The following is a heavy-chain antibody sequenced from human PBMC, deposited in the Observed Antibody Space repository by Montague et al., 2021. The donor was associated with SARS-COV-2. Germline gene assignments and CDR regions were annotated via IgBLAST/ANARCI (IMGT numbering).Heavy chain of an antibody. Sequence: SETLSLTCAVYVHSVVVDHWRSWVRHPPELQLPTIVVSYHLRDTNYNPSLKSRVTISVDKSKNQFSLKLSSVTAADTAVYYCARFYYDILTGYYGMDVWGQGTTVTVSS. V-gene: IGHV4-4*02. CDR3: ARFYYDILTGYYGMDV. CDR2: SYHLRDT. D-gene: IGHD3-9*01. J-gene: IGHJ6*02. CDR1: VHSVVVDHW.